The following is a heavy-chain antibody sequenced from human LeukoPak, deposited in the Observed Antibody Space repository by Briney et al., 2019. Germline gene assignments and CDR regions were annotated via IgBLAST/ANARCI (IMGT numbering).Heavy chain of an antibody. Sequence: GGSLRLSCAASGFTFSSYAMSWVRQAPGKGLEWVSAISGSGGSTYYADSVKGRFTTSRDNSKNTLYLQMNSLRAEDTAVYYCATRGDYYDSSGYLFDYWGQGTLVTVSS. J-gene: IGHJ4*02. CDR1: GFTFSSYA. CDR2: ISGSGGST. D-gene: IGHD3-22*01. V-gene: IGHV3-23*01. CDR3: ATRGDYYDSSGYLFDY.